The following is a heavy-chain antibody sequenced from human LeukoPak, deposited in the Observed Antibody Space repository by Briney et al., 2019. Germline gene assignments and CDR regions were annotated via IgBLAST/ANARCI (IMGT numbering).Heavy chain of an antibody. Sequence: GGSLRLSCAASGFTFSSYAMSWVRQAPGKGLEWVSAISGSGGSTYYADSVKGRFTIPRDNSKNTLYLQMNSLRAEDTAVYYCAKDKSSSSWGGGDDYWGQGTLVTVSS. CDR1: GFTFSSYA. J-gene: IGHJ4*02. V-gene: IGHV3-23*01. D-gene: IGHD6-13*01. CDR3: AKDKSSSSWGGGDDY. CDR2: ISGSGGST.